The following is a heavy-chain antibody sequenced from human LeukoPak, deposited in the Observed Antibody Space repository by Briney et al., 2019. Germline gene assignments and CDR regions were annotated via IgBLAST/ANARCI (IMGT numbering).Heavy chain of an antibody. CDR3: ARDRVTMVRGVIIINWFDP. D-gene: IGHD3-10*01. V-gene: IGHV1-2*02. CDR1: GYTFTGYY. Sequence: GASVKVSCKASGYTFTGYYMHWVPQAPGQGLEWMGWINPNSGGTNYAQKFQGRVTMTRDTSISTAYMELSRLRSDDTAVYYCARDRVTMVRGVIIINWFDPWGQGTLVTVSS. CDR2: INPNSGGT. J-gene: IGHJ5*02.